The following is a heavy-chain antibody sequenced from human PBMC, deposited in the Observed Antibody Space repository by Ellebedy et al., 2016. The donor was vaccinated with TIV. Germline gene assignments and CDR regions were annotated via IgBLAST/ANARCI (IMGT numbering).Heavy chain of an antibody. V-gene: IGHV3-23*01. CDR3: AKGYSYGDY. CDR1: GFTFSTYA. D-gene: IGHD5-18*01. CDR2: ISGRGGTT. Sequence: PGGSLRLSCAGAGFTFSTYAMSWVRQAPGKGLVWVSGISGRGGTTYYADSVKGRFTISRDNSKNTLYLQMNSLRADDTVMYYCAKGYSYGDYWGQGTLVTVSS. J-gene: IGHJ4*02.